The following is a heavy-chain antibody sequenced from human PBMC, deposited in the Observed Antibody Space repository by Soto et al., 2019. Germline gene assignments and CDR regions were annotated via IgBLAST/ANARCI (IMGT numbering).Heavy chain of an antibody. CDR1: GGSISSGGYY. CDR2: IYYSGST. Sequence: TLSLTCTVSGGSISSGGYYWSWIRQHPGKGLEWIGYIYYSGSTYYNPSLKSRVTISVDTSKNQFSLKLSSVTAADTAVYYCAKVLSMIVADAFDIWGQGTMVTVSS. CDR3: AKVLSMIVADAFDI. D-gene: IGHD3-22*01. V-gene: IGHV4-31*03. J-gene: IGHJ3*02.